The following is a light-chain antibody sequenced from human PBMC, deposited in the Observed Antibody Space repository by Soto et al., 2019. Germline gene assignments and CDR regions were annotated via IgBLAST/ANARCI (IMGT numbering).Light chain of an antibody. CDR1: SANIGSNY. J-gene: IGLJ2*01. CDR2: RNN. Sequence: QSALTQPPSASGTPGQRVTISCSGSSANIGSNYVYWYQQLPGTAPKLLIYRNNQRPSGVPDRFSGSKSGTSASLAISGLRSEDEADYYCAAWDDSLSGRVVFGGGTKVTVL. V-gene: IGLV1-47*01. CDR3: AAWDDSLSGRVV.